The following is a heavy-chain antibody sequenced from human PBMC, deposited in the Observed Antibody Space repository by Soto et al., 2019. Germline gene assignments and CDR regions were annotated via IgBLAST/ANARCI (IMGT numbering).Heavy chain of an antibody. CDR2: IRSKAYGGTT. Sequence: GSLRLSCTASGFTFGDYAMSWVRQAPGKGLEWVGFIRSKAYGGTTEYAASVKGRFTISRDDSKSIAYLQMNSLKTEDTAVYYCTRERGRFLHYWGQGTLVTVSS. CDR3: TRERGRFLHY. V-gene: IGHV3-49*04. CDR1: GFTFGDYA. D-gene: IGHD6-25*01. J-gene: IGHJ4*02.